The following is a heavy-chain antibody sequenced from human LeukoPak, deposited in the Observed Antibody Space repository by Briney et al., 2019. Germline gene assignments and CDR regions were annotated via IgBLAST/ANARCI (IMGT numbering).Heavy chain of an antibody. J-gene: IGHJ4*02. D-gene: IGHD6-19*01. CDR1: GYTFADHN. Sequence: ASVKVSCKASGYTFADHNIHWVRQAPGQGLEWMGWINPNSGGTNYAQKFQGRVTMTRDTSISTAYMELSRLRSDDTAVYYCARTNGSSGWYYFDYWGQGTLVTVSS. V-gene: IGHV1-2*02. CDR3: ARTNGSSGWYYFDY. CDR2: INPNSGGT.